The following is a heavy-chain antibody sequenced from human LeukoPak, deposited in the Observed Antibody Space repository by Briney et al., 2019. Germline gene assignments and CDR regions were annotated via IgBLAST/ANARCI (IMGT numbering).Heavy chain of an antibody. CDR3: AKDSYYDSGGY. J-gene: IGHJ4*02. V-gene: IGHV3-23*01. Sequence: GGSLRLSCAASGFTFSSYWRSWVRQAPGKGLEWVSAISGSGGSTYYADSVKGRFTISRDNSKNTLYLQMNSLRAEDTAVYYCAKDSYYDSGGYWGQGTLVTVSS. D-gene: IGHD3-22*01. CDR1: GFTFSSYW. CDR2: ISGSGGST.